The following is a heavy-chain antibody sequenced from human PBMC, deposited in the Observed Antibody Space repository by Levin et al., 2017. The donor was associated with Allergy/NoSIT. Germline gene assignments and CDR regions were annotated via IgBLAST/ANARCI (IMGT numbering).Heavy chain of an antibody. CDR2: INPSGGST. Sequence: GESLKISCKASGYTFTSYYMHWVRQAPGQGLEWMGIINPSGGSTSYAQKFQGRVTMTRDTSTSTVYMELSSLRSEDTAVYYCVIRSGEGGYNSIFDYWGQGTLVTVSS. V-gene: IGHV1-46*01. D-gene: IGHD5-24*01. CDR3: VIRSGEGGYNSIFDY. CDR1: GYTFTSYY. J-gene: IGHJ4*02.